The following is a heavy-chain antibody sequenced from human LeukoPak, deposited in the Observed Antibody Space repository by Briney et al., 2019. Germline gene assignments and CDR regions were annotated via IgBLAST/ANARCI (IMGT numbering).Heavy chain of an antibody. Sequence: SETLSLTCTVSGGSISSGGYYWSWIRQHPGKGLEWIGYIYYSGSTYYNPSLKSRVTISVDTSKNQFSLKLSSVTAADTAVYYCARAGEAGCDYDILTGYPYFDYWGQGTLVTVSS. V-gene: IGHV4-31*03. CDR1: GGSISSGGYY. CDR3: ARAGEAGCDYDILTGYPYFDY. CDR2: IYYSGST. J-gene: IGHJ4*02. D-gene: IGHD3-9*01.